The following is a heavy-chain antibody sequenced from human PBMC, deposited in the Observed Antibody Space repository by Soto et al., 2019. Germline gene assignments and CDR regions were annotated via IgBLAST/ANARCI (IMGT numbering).Heavy chain of an antibody. CDR2: IYYSGST. Sequence: QLQLQESGPGLVKPSETLSLTCTVSGGSISSSSFHWGWIRQPPGKGLEWIGSIYYSGSTYYSPSLKSRVTLSVDTSKNQFSLKLSSVTAADTAVYYWARRERAAGTDWWFDPWGQGTLVTVSS. D-gene: IGHD6-13*01. CDR3: ARRERAAGTDWWFDP. CDR1: GGSISSSSFH. V-gene: IGHV4-39*01. J-gene: IGHJ5*02.